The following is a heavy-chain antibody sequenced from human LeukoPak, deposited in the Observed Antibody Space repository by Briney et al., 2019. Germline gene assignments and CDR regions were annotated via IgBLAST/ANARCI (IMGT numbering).Heavy chain of an antibody. D-gene: IGHD4-17*01. V-gene: IGHV4-4*02. CDR2: IYHSGST. CDR1: GGSISSNNW. J-gene: IGHJ3*02. CDR3: ARSITTVTTNDAFDI. Sequence: SGTLSLTCAVSGGSISSNNWWSWVRQPPGKGLEWIGEIYHSGSTNYNPSLKSRVTISVDKSKNQFSLKLSSVTAADTAVYYCARSITTVTTNDAFDIWGQGTMVTVSS.